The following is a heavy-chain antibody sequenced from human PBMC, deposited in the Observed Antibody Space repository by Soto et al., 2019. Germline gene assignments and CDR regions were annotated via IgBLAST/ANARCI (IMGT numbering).Heavy chain of an antibody. Sequence: GGSLRLSCAASGFTFSSYGMHWVRQAPGKGLERVAVIWYDGSNKYYADSVKGRFTISRDNSKNTLYLQMNSLRAEDTAVYYCARGLGYCSGGSCYWGGGYYYGMDVWGQGTTVTVSS. CDR3: ARGLGYCSGGSCYWGGGYYYGMDV. CDR1: GFTFSSYG. CDR2: IWYDGSNK. V-gene: IGHV3-33*01. J-gene: IGHJ6*02. D-gene: IGHD2-15*01.